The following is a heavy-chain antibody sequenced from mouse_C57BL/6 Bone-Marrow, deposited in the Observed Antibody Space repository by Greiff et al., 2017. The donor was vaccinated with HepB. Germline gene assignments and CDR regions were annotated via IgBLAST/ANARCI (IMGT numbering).Heavy chain of an antibody. CDR2: INYDGSST. D-gene: IGHD4-1*01. Sequence: VQLKESEGGLVQPGSSMKLSCTASGFTFSDYYMAWVRQVPEKGLEWVANINYDGSSTYYLDSLKSRFIISRDNAKNILYLQMSSLKSEDTATYYCARAWGGYAMDYWGQGTSVTVSS. J-gene: IGHJ4*01. CDR3: ARAWGGYAMDY. V-gene: IGHV5-16*01. CDR1: GFTFSDYY.